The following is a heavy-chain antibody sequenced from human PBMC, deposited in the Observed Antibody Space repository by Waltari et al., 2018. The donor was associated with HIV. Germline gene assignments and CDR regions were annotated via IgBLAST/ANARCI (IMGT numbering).Heavy chain of an antibody. CDR2: ITGSGAAT. J-gene: IGHJ4*02. Sequence: EVQLVESGGGLVQPGGSLRLSCAASGFTFANYARNWVRQAPGRGLEWVSAITGSGAATDYADSVRGRFTISRDNSKNTVYLEMNSLEAEDTAVYYCARRTAVHSGNFDYWGQGTLVTVSS. CDR3: ARRTAVHSGNFDY. CDR1: GFTFANYA. D-gene: IGHD4-17*01. V-gene: IGHV3-23*04.